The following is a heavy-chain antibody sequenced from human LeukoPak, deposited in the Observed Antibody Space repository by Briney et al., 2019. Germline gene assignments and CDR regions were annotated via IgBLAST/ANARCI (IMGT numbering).Heavy chain of an antibody. CDR1: GGSFSGYY. CDR2: INHGGST. J-gene: IGHJ6*03. CDR3: ARGSRITMVRGVRNYYYYMDV. V-gene: IGHV4-34*01. Sequence: KPSETLSLTCAVYGGSFSGYYWSWIRQPPGKGLEWIGEINHGGSTNYNPSLKSRVTISVDTSKNQFSLKLSSVTAADTAVYYCARGSRITMVRGVRNYYYYMDVWGKGTTVTVSS. D-gene: IGHD3-10*01.